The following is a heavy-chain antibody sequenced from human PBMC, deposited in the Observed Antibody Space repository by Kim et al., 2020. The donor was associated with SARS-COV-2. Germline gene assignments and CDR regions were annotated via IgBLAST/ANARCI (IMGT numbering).Heavy chain of an antibody. CDR1: GFTLGSSC. CDR3: ARQGGSGWYYFDY. D-gene: IGHD6-19*01. J-gene: IGHJ4*02. Sequence: GGSLRLSCAASGFTLGSSCMSWVRQAPGKGLEWVANIKKDGGKTYYVDSVKGRFTISRDNGKNSLYLQMNSLRAEDTAVYYCARQGGSGWYYFDYWGQGTLVTVSS. CDR2: IKKDGGKT. V-gene: IGHV3-7*03.